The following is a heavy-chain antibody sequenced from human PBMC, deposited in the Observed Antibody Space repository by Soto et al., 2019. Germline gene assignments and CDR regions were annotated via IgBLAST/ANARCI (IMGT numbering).Heavy chain of an antibody. D-gene: IGHD1-26*01. CDR2: ISTSGSST. J-gene: IGHJ6*03. V-gene: IGHV3-11*01. CDR1: EFSFSDYY. CDR3: ANLAKNYYHYMDV. Sequence: GGSLRLSCSSSEFSFSDYYMSWILKSPGKGLEWVSLISTSGSSTDYADSVKGRFTISRDNAKNSLSLQMNSLRAEDTAVYYCANLAKNYYHYMDVWGKGTTVTVSS.